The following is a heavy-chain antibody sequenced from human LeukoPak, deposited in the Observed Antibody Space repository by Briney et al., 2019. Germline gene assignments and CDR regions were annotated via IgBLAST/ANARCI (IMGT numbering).Heavy chain of an antibody. CDR3: AKHPIAAAWGYYMDV. V-gene: IGHV3-23*01. CDR1: GFTFSSYA. D-gene: IGHD6-13*01. J-gene: IGHJ6*03. CDR2: ISGSGGST. Sequence: GGSLRLSCAASGFTFSSYAMSWVRQAPGKGLEWASAISGSGGSTYYADSVKGRFTISRDNSKNTLYLQMNSLRAEDTAVYYCAKHPIAAAWGYYMDVWGKGTTVTVSS.